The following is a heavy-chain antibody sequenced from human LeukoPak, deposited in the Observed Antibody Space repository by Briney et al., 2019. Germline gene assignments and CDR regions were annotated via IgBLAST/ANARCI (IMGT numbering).Heavy chain of an antibody. CDR1: GGSFSGYY. CDR2: INHSGNT. V-gene: IGHV4-34*01. D-gene: IGHD3-3*02. Sequence: PSETLSLTCAVYGGSFSGYYWSWIRQPPGKVLEWIGEINHSGNTNSNPSLKSRVTISFDTSKNQFSLKLSSVTAAETAVYYCARGRAFFDWGQGTLVTVSS. CDR3: ARGRAFFD. J-gene: IGHJ4*02.